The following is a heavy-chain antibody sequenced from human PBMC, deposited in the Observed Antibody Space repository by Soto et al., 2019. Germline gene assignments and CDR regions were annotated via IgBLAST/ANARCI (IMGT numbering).Heavy chain of an antibody. Sequence: GGSLRLSCAASGFTFSSYDMSWVRQAPGKGLEWVSTISGRGGSTYYADSVKGRFTISRDNSKNTLYLQMNSLRAEDTAVYYCAKRLGTSYYYFGMDVWGQGTTVTVSS. CDR1: GFTFSSYD. CDR3: AKRLGTSYYYFGMDV. CDR2: ISGRGGST. V-gene: IGHV3-23*01. D-gene: IGHD1-1*01. J-gene: IGHJ6*02.